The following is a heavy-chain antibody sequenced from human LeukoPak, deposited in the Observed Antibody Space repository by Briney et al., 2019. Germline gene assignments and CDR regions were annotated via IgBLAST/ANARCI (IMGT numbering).Heavy chain of an antibody. V-gene: IGHV4-39*07. Sequence: SETLSLTCTVSGGSISRGSYYWGWIRQPPGKGLQWIGSISYSGNTYSNPSLASRVIMSVDTSKNQFSLKLSSVTAADTAVYYCARELRYDNSDSGAFWGQGTVVTVSS. J-gene: IGHJ3*01. D-gene: IGHD3-22*01. CDR2: ISYSGNT. CDR3: ARELRYDNSDSGAF. CDR1: GGSISRGSYY.